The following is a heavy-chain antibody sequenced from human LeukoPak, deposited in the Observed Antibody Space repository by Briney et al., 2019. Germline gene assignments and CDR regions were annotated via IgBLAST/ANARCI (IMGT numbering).Heavy chain of an antibody. CDR3: ARGVGDFWSGYYTSYYGMDV. V-gene: IGHV1-3*01. J-gene: IGHJ6*02. CDR2: INAGNGNT. Sequence: ASVKVSCKASGGTFSSYAISWVRQAPGQRLEWMGWINAGNGNTKYSQKFQGRVTITRDTSASTAYMELSSLRSEDTAVYYCARGVGDFWSGYYTSYYGMDVWGQGTTVTVSS. CDR1: GGTFSSYA. D-gene: IGHD3-3*01.